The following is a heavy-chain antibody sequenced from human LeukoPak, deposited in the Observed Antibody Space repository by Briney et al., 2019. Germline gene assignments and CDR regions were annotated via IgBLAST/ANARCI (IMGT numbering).Heavy chain of an antibody. CDR3: ARKFLGSRGYYFDY. CDR1: GYTFTSFD. J-gene: IGHJ4*02. Sequence: ASVKVSCKASGYTFTSFDINWVRQATGQGLEWMGWMNPNTGNTGYAQKFRGRVTMTRNTSIRTAYMELSSLSSEDTAVYYCARKFLGSRGYYFDYWGQGTLATVSS. D-gene: IGHD3-10*01. V-gene: IGHV1-8*01. CDR2: MNPNTGNT.